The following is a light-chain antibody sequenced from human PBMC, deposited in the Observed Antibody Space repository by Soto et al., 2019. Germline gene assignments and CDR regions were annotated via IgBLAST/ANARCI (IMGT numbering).Light chain of an antibody. Sequence: EIVLTQSPGTLSLSPGERATLSCRASQSVRSRYLAWYQQKPGQAPRLLIYGASSRATGIPDRFSGSGSGTDFTLTITRLETEDFAVYYCQQYGGSPPVTFGQGTKLEIK. CDR1: QSVRSRY. CDR3: QQYGGSPPVT. CDR2: GAS. J-gene: IGKJ2*01. V-gene: IGKV3-20*01.